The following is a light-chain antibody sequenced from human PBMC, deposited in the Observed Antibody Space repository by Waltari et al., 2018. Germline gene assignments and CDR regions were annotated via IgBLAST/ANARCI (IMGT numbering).Light chain of an antibody. J-gene: IGLJ3*02. CDR1: SSNLGAGYD. Sequence: QSVLTQPPSVSGAPGQRVTIPCPGSSSNLGAGYDVHWYQQLPGTAPKLLIYVNTNRPSGVPDRISASKSGTSASLAITGLQAEDEADYYCQSYDSSLTAWAFGGGTRLTVL. V-gene: IGLV1-40*01. CDR3: QSYDSSLTAWA. CDR2: VNT.